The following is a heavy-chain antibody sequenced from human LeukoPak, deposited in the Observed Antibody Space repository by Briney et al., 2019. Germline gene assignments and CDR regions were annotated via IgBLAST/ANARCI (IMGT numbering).Heavy chain of an antibody. CDR1: GFTFSSYS. CDR3: ARDLDYYNSSGPY. CDR2: ISSSSSYI. V-gene: IGHV3-21*01. D-gene: IGHD3-22*01. J-gene: IGHJ4*02. Sequence: GGSLRLSCAASGFTFSSYSMNWVRQAPGKGLEWVSSISSSSSYIYYADSVKGRVTISRDNAKNSLYLQMNSLRAEDTAVYYCARDLDYYNSSGPYWGQGTLVTVSS.